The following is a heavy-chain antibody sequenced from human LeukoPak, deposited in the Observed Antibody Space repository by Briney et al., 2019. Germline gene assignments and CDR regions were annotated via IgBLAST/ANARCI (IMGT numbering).Heavy chain of an antibody. Sequence: GRSLRLSCAASGFTFSSYGMHWVCQAPGKGLEWVAIISYDGRNKYYADSVEGRFTIYRDNPKNTLYLRMNSPRPEDTAVYYCAKEFRHKFEYWGQGTLVTVSS. CDR3: AKEFRHKFEY. CDR2: ISYDGRNK. J-gene: IGHJ4*02. V-gene: IGHV3-30*18. CDR1: GFTFSSYG.